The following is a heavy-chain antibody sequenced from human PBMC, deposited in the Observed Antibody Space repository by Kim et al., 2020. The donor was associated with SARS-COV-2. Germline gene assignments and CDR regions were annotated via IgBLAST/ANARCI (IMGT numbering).Heavy chain of an antibody. CDR1: GYTFTSYG. J-gene: IGHJ6*02. V-gene: IGHV1-18*01. CDR3: ARDLLYSSSWYVHYYYYGMDV. Sequence: ASVKVSCKASGYTFTSYGISWVRQAPGQGLEWMGWISAYNGNTNYAQKLQGRVTMTTDTSTSTAYMELRSLRSDDTAVYYCARDLLYSSSWYVHYYYYGMDVWGQGTTVTVSS. D-gene: IGHD6-13*01. CDR2: ISAYNGNT.